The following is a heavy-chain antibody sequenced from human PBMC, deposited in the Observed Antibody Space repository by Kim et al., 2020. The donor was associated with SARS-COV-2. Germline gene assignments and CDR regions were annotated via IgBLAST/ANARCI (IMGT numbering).Heavy chain of an antibody. CDR2: IYPGDSDT. J-gene: IGHJ4*02. CDR1: GFSFTSHW. Sequence: GESLKISCKGSGFSFTSHWIGWVRHMPGKGLEWIGIIYPGDSDTRYSPSFQGQVTIPADKSISTAYLQWSSLKASDGAMYYCARHLNYYGSGRFFDYWGQGTLVTVSS. V-gene: IGHV5-51*01. CDR3: ARHLNYYGSGRFFDY. D-gene: IGHD3-10*01.